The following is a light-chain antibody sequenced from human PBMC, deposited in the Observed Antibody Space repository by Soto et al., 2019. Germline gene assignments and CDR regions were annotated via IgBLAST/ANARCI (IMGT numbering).Light chain of an antibody. Sequence: SALTQPVSVSGSPGQSITISCTGTSSDVGGYIYVSWYQHHPGKAPKLIIFDVSNRPSGISNRFSGSKSGNTASLTISGLQAEDEADYYCISYTSSSPYVFGTGTKVTVL. CDR3: ISYTSSSPYV. CDR1: SSDVGGYIY. J-gene: IGLJ1*01. CDR2: DVS. V-gene: IGLV2-14*03.